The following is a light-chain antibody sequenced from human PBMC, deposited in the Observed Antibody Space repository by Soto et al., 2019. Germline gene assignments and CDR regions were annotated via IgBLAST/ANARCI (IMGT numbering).Light chain of an antibody. CDR1: QSISSW. Sequence: GDRVTITCRGSQSISSWLAWYQQKPGKAPKLLIYDASTLESGLPSRFSGSGSGTEFTLTISSLQPDDFATYYCQHYNSYSEAFGQGTKVDIK. V-gene: IGKV1-5*01. J-gene: IGKJ1*01. CDR3: QHYNSYSEA. CDR2: DAS.